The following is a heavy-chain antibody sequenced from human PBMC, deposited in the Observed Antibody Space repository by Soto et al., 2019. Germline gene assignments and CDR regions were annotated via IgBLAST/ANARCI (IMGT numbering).Heavy chain of an antibody. Sequence: GGSLRLSCAASGFTFSSYGMHWVRQAPGKGLEWVAVISYDGSNKYYADSVKGRFTISRDNSKNTLYLQMNSLRAEDTAVYYCAKDLWDTAMGTNYYYGMDVWGQGTTVTVSS. J-gene: IGHJ6*02. D-gene: IGHD5-18*01. CDR3: AKDLWDTAMGTNYYYGMDV. V-gene: IGHV3-30*18. CDR1: GFTFSSYG. CDR2: ISYDGSNK.